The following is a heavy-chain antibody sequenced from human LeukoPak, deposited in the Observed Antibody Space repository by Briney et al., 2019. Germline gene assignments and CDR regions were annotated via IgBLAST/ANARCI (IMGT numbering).Heavy chain of an antibody. J-gene: IGHJ6*03. V-gene: IGHV3-30*02. Sequence: GGSLRLSCAASGFTFSTYGMHWVRQAPGKGLEWVAFIRYDGSSKDYADSVKGRFTISRDNSKNTLYLQMHSLRAEDTAVYYCAKSEGGGYYYYYMDVWGKGTTVTISS. CDR1: GFTFSTYG. CDR3: AKSEGGGYYYYYMDV. CDR2: IRYDGSSK. D-gene: IGHD6-25*01.